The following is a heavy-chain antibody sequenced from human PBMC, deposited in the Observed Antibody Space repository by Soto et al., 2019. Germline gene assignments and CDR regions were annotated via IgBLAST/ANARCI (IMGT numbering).Heavy chain of an antibody. CDR3: ARGGYCSSTSCYRYGMDV. CDR1: GFIFSTYA. V-gene: IGHV3-30-3*01. CDR2: LSYDGSNK. D-gene: IGHD2-2*03. Sequence: QVQLVESGGGVVQPGRSLTLSCAASGFIFSTYAIHWVRQAPGKGLEWVAFLSYDGSNKLFADSVKGRFTISRDNSKNTLDLQMNRLRAEDTAVYYCARGGYCSSTSCYRYGMDVWGQGTTVTVSS. J-gene: IGHJ6*02.